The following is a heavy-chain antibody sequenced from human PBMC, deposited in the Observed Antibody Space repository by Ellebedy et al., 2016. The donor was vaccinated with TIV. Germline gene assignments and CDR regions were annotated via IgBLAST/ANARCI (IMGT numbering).Heavy chain of an antibody. V-gene: IGHV3-23*01. D-gene: IGHD3-9*01. CDR2: ISGSGGST. CDR1: GFTFSSYA. J-gene: IGHJ6*02. Sequence: GESLKISXAASGFTFSSYAMSWVRQAPGKGLEWVSAISGSGGSTYYADSVKGRFTISRDNSKNTLYLQMNSLRAEDTAVYYCANTELRYFDWYYYYGMDVWGQGTTVTVSS. CDR3: ANTELRYFDWYYYYGMDV.